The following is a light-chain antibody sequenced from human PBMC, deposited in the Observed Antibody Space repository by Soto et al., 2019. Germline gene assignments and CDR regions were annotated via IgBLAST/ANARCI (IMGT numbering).Light chain of an antibody. V-gene: IGKV2-28*01. CDR3: KQCVHSPYT. J-gene: IGKJ2*01. Sequence: DLVMTQSPLSLPVTPGEPASISCRSSQSLLHSNGYNYLDWYLQKPGQSPQLLIYLGSNRASGVPDRFSGSGSGTDFTLNISRVEAEDVGVYYCKQCVHSPYTFGQGTKLEIK. CDR2: LGS. CDR1: QSLLHSNGYNY.